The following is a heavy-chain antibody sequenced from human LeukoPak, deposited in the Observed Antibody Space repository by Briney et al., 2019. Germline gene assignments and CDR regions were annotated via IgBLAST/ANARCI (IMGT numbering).Heavy chain of an antibody. V-gene: IGHV5-51*01. CDR1: GYTFTNNW. D-gene: IGHD1-1*01. Sequence: NHGESLKISCKGSGYTFTNNWIAWVRQMPGKGLEWMGIIYPGDSDTRYSPSFQGQVTISADKSISTAYLQWSSLKASDNAVYYCARVQVSDDNWGFLDYWGQGTLVTVSS. J-gene: IGHJ4*02. CDR2: IYPGDSDT. CDR3: ARVQVSDDNWGFLDY.